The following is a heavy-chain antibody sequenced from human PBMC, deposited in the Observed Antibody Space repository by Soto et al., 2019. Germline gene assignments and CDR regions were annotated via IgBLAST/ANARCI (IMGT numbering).Heavy chain of an antibody. D-gene: IGHD1-26*01. Sequence: PGGSLXLSCAASGFTFSNAWMNWVRQAPGKGLEWVSVIYSGGSTYYADSVKGRFTISRDNSKNTLYLQMNSLRAEDTAVYYCARDRWGATYALDIWGQGTMVTVSS. V-gene: IGHV3-66*01. CDR2: IYSGGST. CDR1: GFTFSNAW. CDR3: ARDRWGATYALDI. J-gene: IGHJ3*02.